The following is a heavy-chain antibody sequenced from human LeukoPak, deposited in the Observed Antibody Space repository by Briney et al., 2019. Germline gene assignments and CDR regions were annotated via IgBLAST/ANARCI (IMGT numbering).Heavy chain of an antibody. V-gene: IGHV4-61*01. CDR2: IYYSGTS. Sequence: TSETLSLTCTVSGVSVSSGSYYWSWIRQPPGKGLVWIGYIYYSGTSKYKASLTSRVTIPVDTSKNQFSLKLNSVTAADTAVYYCARLNSIHDAFDIWGQGTMVTVSS. CDR1: GVSVSSGSYY. J-gene: IGHJ3*02. CDR3: ARLNSIHDAFDI. D-gene: IGHD3-3*02.